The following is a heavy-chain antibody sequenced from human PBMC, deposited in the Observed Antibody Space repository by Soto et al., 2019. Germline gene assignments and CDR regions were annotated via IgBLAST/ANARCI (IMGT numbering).Heavy chain of an antibody. CDR2: IIPIFGTA. V-gene: IGHV1-69*13. Sequence: ASVKVSCKASGGTFSSYAISWVRQAPGQGLEWMGGIIPIFGTANYAQRFQGRVTITADESTSTAYMELSSLRSEDTAVYYCARTNSYRYDWFDPWGQGTLVTVSS. CDR3: ARTNSYRYDWFDP. J-gene: IGHJ5*02. CDR1: GGTFSSYA. D-gene: IGHD5-18*01.